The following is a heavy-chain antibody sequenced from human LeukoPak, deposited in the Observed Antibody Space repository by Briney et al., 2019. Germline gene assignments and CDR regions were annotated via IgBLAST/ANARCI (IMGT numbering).Heavy chain of an antibody. CDR3: ARDRIAARPYYFDY. D-gene: IGHD6-6*01. CDR2: INQDGSEK. V-gene: IGHV3-7*01. CDR1: GFTFSSYW. Sequence: GGSLRLSCAASGFTFSSYWMSWVRQAPGKGLEWVANINQDGSEKYYVDSVKGRFTISRDNAKNSLYLQMNSLRAEDTAVYYCARDRIAARPYYFDYWGQGTLVTVSS. J-gene: IGHJ4*02.